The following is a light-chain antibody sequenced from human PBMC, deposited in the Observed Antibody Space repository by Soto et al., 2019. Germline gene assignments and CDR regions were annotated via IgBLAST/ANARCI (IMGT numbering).Light chain of an antibody. CDR2: DTS. CDR1: QGIGDT. Sequence: EIVMTQSPATLSVSPGEVATLSCRASQGIGDTLACYQQKPGQTPRLLIYDTSIRATGLPARFSGNRSGAAFTLSISSLQSADFAVYYGHQAVTWPLTFGGGTKVE. CDR3: HQAVTWPLT. V-gene: IGKV3-15*01. J-gene: IGKJ4*01.